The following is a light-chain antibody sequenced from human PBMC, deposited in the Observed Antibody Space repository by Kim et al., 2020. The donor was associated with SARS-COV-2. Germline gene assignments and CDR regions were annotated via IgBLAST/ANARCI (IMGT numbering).Light chain of an antibody. J-gene: IGLJ2*01. CDR2: GNS. V-gene: IGLV1-40*01. CDR1: RSNIGAGYD. Sequence: RVSTSCTGSRSNIGAGYDVHWYQQLPGTAPTLLISGNSNRPSGVPDRFSGSTSGTSASLAITGHQAEDEADYYCQSYDSSLSGSVFGGGNQLTVL. CDR3: QSYDSSLSGSV.